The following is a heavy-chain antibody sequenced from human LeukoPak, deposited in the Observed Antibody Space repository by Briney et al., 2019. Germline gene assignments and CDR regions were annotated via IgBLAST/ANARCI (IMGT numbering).Heavy chain of an antibody. CDR1: GFTFSNSV. D-gene: IGHD2/OR15-2a*01. J-gene: IGHJ4*02. CDR3: AVDVIYESD. Sequence: SVKVSCKASGFTFSNSVVQWVRQSRGQRLEWIGWIVVGSGNTNYAQKFQERVTITRDMSTSTAYMELSSLRSEDTAVYYCAVDVIYESDWGQGTLVTVSS. CDR2: IVVGSGNT. V-gene: IGHV1-58*01.